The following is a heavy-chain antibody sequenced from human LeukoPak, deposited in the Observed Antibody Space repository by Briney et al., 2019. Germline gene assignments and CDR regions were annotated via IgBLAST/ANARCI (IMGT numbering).Heavy chain of an antibody. J-gene: IGHJ4*02. CDR2: IYSGGST. D-gene: IGHD6-13*01. CDR1: GFTVSSNY. Sequence: GGSLRLSCAASGFTVSSNYMSWVRQAPGKGLEWVSVIYSGGSTYYADSVKGRFTISRDNSKNTLYLQMNSLRADDSAVYYCAKDRGSSWYGGIDYWGQGTLVTVSS. V-gene: IGHV3-53*05. CDR3: AKDRGSSWYGGIDY.